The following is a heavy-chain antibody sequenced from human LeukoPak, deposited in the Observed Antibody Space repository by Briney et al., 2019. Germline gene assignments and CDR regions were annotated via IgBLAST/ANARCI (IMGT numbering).Heavy chain of an antibody. CDR2: INHSGST. CDR1: GGSFSGYY. J-gene: IGHJ4*02. D-gene: IGHD6-13*01. CDR3: ATTGATSPSSASWFNIEY. V-gene: IGHV4-34*01. Sequence: SETLSLTCAVYGGSFSGYYWSWIRQPPGKGLEWIGEINHSGSTNYNPSLKSRVTISVDTSKNQFSLKLRSVTAEDTAVYYCATTGATSPSSASWFNIEYWGQGTLVPVSS.